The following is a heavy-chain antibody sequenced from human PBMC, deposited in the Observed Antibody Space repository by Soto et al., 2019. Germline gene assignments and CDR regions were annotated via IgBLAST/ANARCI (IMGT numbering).Heavy chain of an antibody. CDR1: GYRFTNYW. V-gene: IGHV5-51*01. J-gene: IGHJ6*03. D-gene: IGHD6-6*01. Sequence: GESLKISCPASGYRFTNYWIGWVRQMPGKGLEWMGVIYPGDSDTKYSPSFQGQVTISADKSINTAYLQWSSLKASDTAMYYCARQQAARHYYYYYMDVWGKGTTVTVSS. CDR3: ARQQAARHYYYYYMDV. CDR2: IYPGDSDT.